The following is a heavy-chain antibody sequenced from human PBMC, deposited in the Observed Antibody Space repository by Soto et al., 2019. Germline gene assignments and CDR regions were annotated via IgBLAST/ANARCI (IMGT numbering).Heavy chain of an antibody. J-gene: IGHJ4*02. Sequence: PGGSLRLSCAASGFTFTSYGMHWVRQAPCKGLEWVAVISYDGSNKYYADSVKGRFTISRDNSKNTLYLQMNSLRAEDTVVYYCAKSTVAGTFDYWGQGTLVTVSS. D-gene: IGHD6-19*01. CDR2: ISYDGSNK. CDR1: GFTFTSYG. CDR3: AKSTVAGTFDY. V-gene: IGHV3-30*18.